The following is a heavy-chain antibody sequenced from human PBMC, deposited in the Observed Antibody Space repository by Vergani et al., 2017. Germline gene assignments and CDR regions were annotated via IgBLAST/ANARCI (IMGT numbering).Heavy chain of an antibody. CDR1: GGSFSGYY. CDR2: INHSGST. D-gene: IGHD6-13*01. Sequence: QVQLQQWGAGLLKPSETLSLTCAVYGGSFSGYYWSWIRQPPGKGLEWIGEINHSGSTNYNPSLKSRVTISVDTSKNQFSLKLSSVTAADTAMYYCARGIIAAAGKTRGNWFDPWGQGTLVTVSS. CDR3: ARGIIAAAGKTRGNWFDP. J-gene: IGHJ5*02. V-gene: IGHV4-34*01.